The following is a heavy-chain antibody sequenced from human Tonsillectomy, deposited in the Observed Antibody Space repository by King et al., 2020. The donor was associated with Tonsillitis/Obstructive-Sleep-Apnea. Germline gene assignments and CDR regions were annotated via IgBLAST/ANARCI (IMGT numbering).Heavy chain of an antibody. V-gene: IGHV2-70*11. CDR3: ARIRSTSCLGDY. J-gene: IGHJ4*02. D-gene: IGHD2/OR15-2a*01. Sequence: TLKESGPALVKPPQTLTLTCTFSGFSLSSSGMCVNWIRQPPGKALEWLARIDWDDDKYYSTSLKTRLTISKDTSKNQVVLTMTNMDPVDTATYYCARIRSTSCLGDYWGQGTLVTVSS. CDR2: IDWDDDK. CDR1: GFSLSSSGMC.